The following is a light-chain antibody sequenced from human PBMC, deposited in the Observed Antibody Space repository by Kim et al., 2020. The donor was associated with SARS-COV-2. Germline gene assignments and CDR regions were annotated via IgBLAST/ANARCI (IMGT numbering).Light chain of an antibody. CDR3: QQRSIWLS. Sequence: SLSPGERATLACRASQSVGSDLAWYQQKPGLSPRLLIYNVSNRAADIPARFSGSGSGTDFTLTISSLEPEDFAVYYCQQRSIWLSFGGGTKVDIK. V-gene: IGKV3-11*01. CDR2: NVS. CDR1: QSVGSD. J-gene: IGKJ4*01.